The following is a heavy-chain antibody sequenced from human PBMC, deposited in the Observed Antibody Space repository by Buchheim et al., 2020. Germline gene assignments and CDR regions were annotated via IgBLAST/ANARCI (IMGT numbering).Heavy chain of an antibody. CDR2: IRSSGSTT. CDR3: ARGNPKSGYCGGTNCY. D-gene: IGHD2-2*03. V-gene: IGHV3-48*03. J-gene: IGHJ1*01. Sequence: EAQLVESGGGLVQPGGSLRLSCAASGFPFSSFEMNWFRQAPGKGPEWIAYIRSSGSTTSYADSVRGRFTISRDDAKNSLYLQMNSLRAEDTAVYYCARGNPKSGYCGGTNCYWGQGTL. CDR1: GFPFSSFE.